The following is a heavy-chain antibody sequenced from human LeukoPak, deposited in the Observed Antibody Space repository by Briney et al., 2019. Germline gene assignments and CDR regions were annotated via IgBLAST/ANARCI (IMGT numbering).Heavy chain of an antibody. Sequence: GGSLRLSCAASGFTVSSNYMNWVRQAPGKGLEWVSVIYSGGRTYYADSVKGRFTVSRDNSKSTLYLQMNILRAEDTAVYYCATYGSSTSFGYYWGQGTLVSVSS. D-gene: IGHD2-2*01. CDR3: ATYGSSTSFGYY. CDR1: GFTVSSNY. V-gene: IGHV3-53*01. J-gene: IGHJ4*02. CDR2: IYSGGRT.